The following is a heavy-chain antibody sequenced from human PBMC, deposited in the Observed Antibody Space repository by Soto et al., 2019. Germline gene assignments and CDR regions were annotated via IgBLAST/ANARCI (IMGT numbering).Heavy chain of an antibody. V-gene: IGHV4-59*01. D-gene: IGHD3-3*01. J-gene: IGHJ4*02. CDR1: GGSISSYY. Sequence: SETLSLTGTVSGGSISSYYRSWIRQPPGKGLEWIGYIYYSGSTNYNPSLKSRVTISVDTSKNQFSLKLSSVTAADTAVYYCASGTTWSGFDYWGQGTLVTVSS. CDR3: ASGTTWSGFDY. CDR2: IYYSGST.